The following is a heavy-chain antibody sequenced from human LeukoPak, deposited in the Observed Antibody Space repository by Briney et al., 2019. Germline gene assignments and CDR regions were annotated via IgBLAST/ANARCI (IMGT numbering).Heavy chain of an antibody. CDR1: GYTFTSYG. J-gene: IGHJ4*02. CDR3: ARDRYVQQWLIPIDY. V-gene: IGHV1-18*01. D-gene: IGHD6-19*01. Sequence: ASVKVSCKASGYTFTSYGISWVRQAPGQGLGWMGWISAYNGNTNYAQKLQGRVTMTTDTSTSTAYMELRSLRSDDTAVYYCARDRYVQQWLIPIDYWGQGTLVTVSS. CDR2: ISAYNGNT.